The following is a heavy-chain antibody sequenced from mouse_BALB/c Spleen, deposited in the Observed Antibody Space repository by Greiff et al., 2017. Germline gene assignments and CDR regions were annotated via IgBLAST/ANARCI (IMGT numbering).Heavy chain of an antibody. CDR3: ASPYYGNYEGSFDY. Sequence: VQLQQPGAELVRPGASVKLSCKASGYSFTSYWMNWVKQRPGQGLVWIGMFHPSDSETRLNQKFKDKATLTVDKSSSTAYMQLSSPTSEDSAVYYCASPYYGNYEGSFDYWGQGTTLTVSS. J-gene: IGHJ2*01. CDR1: GYSFTSYW. D-gene: IGHD2-10*01. CDR2: FHPSDSET. V-gene: IGHV1-74*01.